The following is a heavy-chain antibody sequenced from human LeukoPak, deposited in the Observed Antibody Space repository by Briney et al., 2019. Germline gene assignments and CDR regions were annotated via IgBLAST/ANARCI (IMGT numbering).Heavy chain of an antibody. V-gene: IGHV1-18*01. Sequence: ASVKVSCKASGYTFTSYGISWVRQAPGQGLEWMGWISAYNGNTNYAQKLQGRVTMTTDTSASTAYMELRSLRSDDTAVYYCARSLWELTAFDIWGQGTMVTVSS. J-gene: IGHJ3*02. CDR2: ISAYNGNT. D-gene: IGHD1-26*01. CDR3: ARSLWELTAFDI. CDR1: GYTFTSYG.